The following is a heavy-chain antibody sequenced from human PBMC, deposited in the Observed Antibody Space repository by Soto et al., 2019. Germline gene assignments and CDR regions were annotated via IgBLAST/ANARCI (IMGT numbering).Heavy chain of an antibody. D-gene: IGHD6-13*01. J-gene: IGHJ4*02. CDR2: IDPSGGSP. V-gene: IGHV1-46*03. CDR3: TRDTPGARWYFDY. Sequence: GASVKVSCNASGYTFTNYYIHWVRQAPGQGLEWMGIIDPSGGSPTNAQKFQGRVSMTRDTSASTVYMQLSSVRSDDTAVYFCTRDTPGARWYFDYSEQGTLVTVSS. CDR1: GYTFTNYY.